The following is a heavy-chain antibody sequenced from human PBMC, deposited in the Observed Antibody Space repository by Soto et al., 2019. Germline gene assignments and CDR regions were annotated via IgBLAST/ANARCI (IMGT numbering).Heavy chain of an antibody. J-gene: IGHJ4*02. Sequence: PWGSLRLSCAASGFTFSNYWMTWVRQAPGKGLEWVANIKQDGSEKYYVDSVKGRFTISRDNAKNSLYLQMNSLRAEDTAVYYCARGCSGGSCYSIWFDYWGQGTQVTVSS. CDR1: GFTFSNYW. V-gene: IGHV3-7*03. CDR3: ARGCSGGSCYSIWFDY. CDR2: IKQDGSEK. D-gene: IGHD2-15*01.